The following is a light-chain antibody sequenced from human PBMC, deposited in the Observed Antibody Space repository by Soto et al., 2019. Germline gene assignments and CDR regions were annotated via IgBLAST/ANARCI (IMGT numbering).Light chain of an antibody. Sequence: EIVLTQSPATLSLSPGERATLSCTASQSVSRYLIWYQQKPGQAPRLLIYDASNRATGIPARFSGSGSGTDFTLTISSLEPEDFAVYYCQHRSSWPITFGGGTKVEIK. J-gene: IGKJ4*01. CDR2: DAS. CDR3: QHRSSWPIT. CDR1: QSVSRY. V-gene: IGKV3-11*01.